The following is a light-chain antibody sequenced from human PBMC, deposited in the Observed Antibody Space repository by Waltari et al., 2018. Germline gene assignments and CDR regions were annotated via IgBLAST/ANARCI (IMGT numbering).Light chain of an antibody. CDR2: AAS. CDR1: QTISSH. V-gene: IGKV1-39*01. J-gene: IGKJ1*01. CDR3: QQTYSTPRT. Sequence: IQMTQSPSSLSASVGDRVSITCRTSQTISSHLNWYKQKPGKAPNLLIYAASSLQSVVPSRFSGSGSGTDFTLTISSLQSEDFATYYCQQTYSTPRTFGQGTKVEVK.